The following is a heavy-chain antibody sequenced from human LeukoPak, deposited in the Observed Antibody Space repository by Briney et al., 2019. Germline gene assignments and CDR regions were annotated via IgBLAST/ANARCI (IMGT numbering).Heavy chain of an antibody. V-gene: IGHV3-30-3*01. Sequence: GGSLRLSRAASGFTFSSYAMHWVRQAPGKGLEWVAVISYDGSNKYYADSVKGRFTISRDNSKNTLYLQMNSLRAEDTAVYYCARGAFGDYANYWGQGTLVTVSS. CDR3: ARGAFGDYANY. J-gene: IGHJ4*02. CDR1: GFTFSSYA. D-gene: IGHD4-17*01. CDR2: ISYDGSNK.